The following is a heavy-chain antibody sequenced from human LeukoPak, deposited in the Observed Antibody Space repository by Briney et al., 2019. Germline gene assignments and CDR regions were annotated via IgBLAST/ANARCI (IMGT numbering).Heavy chain of an antibody. CDR2: INHLGST. J-gene: IGHJ4*02. D-gene: IGHD5-24*01. CDR3: ARPGRNRKDGYRY. Sequence: SETLSLTCAVYGGSFSGYYWSWIRQPPGKGLEWIGEINHLGSTNDNPSLRSRITISVDTSKNQFYLNLSSVTAADTAVYYCARPGRNRKDGYRYWGQGTLVIVSS. CDR1: GGSFSGYY. V-gene: IGHV4-34*01.